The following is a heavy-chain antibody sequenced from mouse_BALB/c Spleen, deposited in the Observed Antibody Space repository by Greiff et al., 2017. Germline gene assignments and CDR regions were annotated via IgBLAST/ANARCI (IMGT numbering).Heavy chain of an antibody. CDR1: GFTFSDYY. Sequence: EVHLVESGGGLVKPGGSLKLSCAASGFTFSDYYMYWVRQTPEKRLEWVATISDGGSYTYYPDSVKGRFTISRDNAKNNLYLQMSSLKSEDTAMYYCARALTRVAPFDYWGQGTTLTVSS. CDR3: ARALTRVAPFDY. D-gene: IGHD1-1*01. V-gene: IGHV5-4*02. CDR2: ISDGGSYT. J-gene: IGHJ2*01.